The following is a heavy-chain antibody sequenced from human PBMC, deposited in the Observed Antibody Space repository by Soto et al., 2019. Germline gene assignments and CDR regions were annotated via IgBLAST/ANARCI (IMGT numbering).Heavy chain of an antibody. J-gene: IGHJ5*02. CDR2: ISGYNGNT. D-gene: IGHD6-13*01. V-gene: IGHV1-18*01. Sequence: ASVKVSCKASRYIFSSYGISWVRQAPGQGLEWVGWISGYNGNTVYAQKLQGRVSMTTDTSTSTAYMELRSLSSDDTAVYYCATDLAWYEQQLVFTWGANRLDPWGQGTLVTGSS. CDR3: ATDLAWYEQQLVFTWGANRLDP. CDR1: RYIFSSYG.